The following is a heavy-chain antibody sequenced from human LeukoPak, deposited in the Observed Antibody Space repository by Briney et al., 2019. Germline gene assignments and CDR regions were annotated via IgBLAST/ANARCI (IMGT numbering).Heavy chain of an antibody. CDR3: ASRGYCSSTSCYTGSYYYYYYMDV. D-gene: IGHD2-2*02. J-gene: IGHJ6*03. CDR2: INHSGST. Sequence: SETLSLTCAVYGGSFSGYYWSRIRQPPGKGLEWIGEINHSGSTNYNPSLKSRVTISVDTSKDQFSLKLSSVTAADTAVYYCASRGYCSSTSCYTGSYYYYYYMDVWGKGTTVTVSS. V-gene: IGHV4-34*01. CDR1: GGSFSGYY.